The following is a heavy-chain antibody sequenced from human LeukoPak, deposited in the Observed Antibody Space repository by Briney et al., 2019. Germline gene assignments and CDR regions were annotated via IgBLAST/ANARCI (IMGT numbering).Heavy chain of an antibody. Sequence: NPSQTLSLXCTVSGGSISSGSYYWSWIRQPAGKGLEWIGRIYTSGSTNYNPSLKSRVTISVDTSKNQFSLKLSSVTAADTAVYYCARDPTTLTIFGNYYYMDVWGKGTTVTVSS. CDR1: GGSISSGSYY. D-gene: IGHD3-3*01. J-gene: IGHJ6*03. CDR2: IYTSGST. CDR3: ARDPTTLTIFGNYYYMDV. V-gene: IGHV4-61*02.